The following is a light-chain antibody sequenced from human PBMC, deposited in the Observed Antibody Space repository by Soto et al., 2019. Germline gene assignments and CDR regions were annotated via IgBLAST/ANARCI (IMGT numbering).Light chain of an antibody. CDR3: QQYGRT. CDR1: QSVSSSY. CDR2: GAS. Sequence: EIVLTQSPGTLFLSPGERATLSCRASQSVSSSYLAWYQQKPGQAPRLLIYGASSRATGIPDRFSGSGSGTDFTLTISRLEPEDFAVYYCQQYGRTFGQGTKV. V-gene: IGKV3-20*01. J-gene: IGKJ1*01.